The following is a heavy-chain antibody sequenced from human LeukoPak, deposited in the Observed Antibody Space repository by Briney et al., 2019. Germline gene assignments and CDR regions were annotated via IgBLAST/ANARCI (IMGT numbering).Heavy chain of an antibody. V-gene: IGHV3-7*01. D-gene: IGHD6-13*01. CDR1: GFTFSSYW. CDR2: IKQDGSEK. CDR3: ARGSGYSSSWYGIDFDY. J-gene: IGHJ4*02. Sequence: GGSLRLSCAASGFTFSSYWMSWVRQAPGKGLEWVANIKQDGSEKYYVDSVKGRFTISRDNAKNSLYLQMNSLRAEDTAVYYCARGSGYSSSWYGIDFDYWGQGTLVTVSS.